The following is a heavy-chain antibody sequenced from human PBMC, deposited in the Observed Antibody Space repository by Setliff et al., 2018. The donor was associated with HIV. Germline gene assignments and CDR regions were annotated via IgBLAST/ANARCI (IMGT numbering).Heavy chain of an antibody. J-gene: IGHJ3*02. CDR3: ASSMGSHDAFDI. V-gene: IGHV4-34*01. CDR1: GGSFSGYY. CDR2: IYYTGGT. D-gene: IGHD2-8*01. Sequence: PSETLSLTCAVYGGSFSGYYWGWIRQPPGKGLTWIGSIYYTGGTYYNPSLKSRVTISVDMSKNQFSLKLSSVTAADTAVYYCASSMGSHDAFDIWGQGTMVTVSS.